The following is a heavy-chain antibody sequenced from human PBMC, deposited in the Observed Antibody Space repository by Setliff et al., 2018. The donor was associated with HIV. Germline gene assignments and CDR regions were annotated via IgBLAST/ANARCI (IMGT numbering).Heavy chain of an antibody. CDR1: GGSFIGSSFQ. CDR3: ARGPPFAY. CDR2: IAYSGTTMYT. J-gene: IGHJ4*02. Sequence: PSETLSLTCTVSGGSFIGSSFQSTWIRQTPGKGLELIADIAYSGTTMYTNYNPSLESRVIVSEDTSRDQFFLKLTSVTADDTAIYYCARGPPFAYWGQGLLVTVSS. V-gene: IGHV4-39*07.